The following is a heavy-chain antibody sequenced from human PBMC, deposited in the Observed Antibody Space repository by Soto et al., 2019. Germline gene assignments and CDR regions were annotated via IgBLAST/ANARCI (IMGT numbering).Heavy chain of an antibody. D-gene: IGHD5-12*01. CDR1: GFPFSSYA. Sequence: EVQLVESGGGLVQPGGSLRLSCAASGFPFSSYAMNWVRQTPDKGLEWLSYISDSGNTIHYADTVKGRFTNSRDNAKNSLYLQMNSLRADDTAVYYCTRAGSWGQGTLVTVSS. V-gene: IGHV3-48*01. CDR3: TRAGS. CDR2: ISDSGNTI. J-gene: IGHJ5*02.